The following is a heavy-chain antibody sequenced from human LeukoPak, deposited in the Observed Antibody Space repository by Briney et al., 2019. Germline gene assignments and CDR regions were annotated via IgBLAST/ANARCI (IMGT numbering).Heavy chain of an antibody. J-gene: IGHJ1*01. D-gene: IGHD3-22*01. CDR3: ARVGSSGYYHAEYFQH. CDR2: LSAGGGTT. CDR1: GFIFSGYA. V-gene: IGHV3-23*01. Sequence: GGSLRLSCAASGFIFSGYAMTWVRQAPGKGLEWVSGLSAGGGTTYYADSVKGRFTISRDNSKNTLYLQMNSLRAEDTAVYYCARVGSSGYYHAEYFQHWGQGTLVTVSS.